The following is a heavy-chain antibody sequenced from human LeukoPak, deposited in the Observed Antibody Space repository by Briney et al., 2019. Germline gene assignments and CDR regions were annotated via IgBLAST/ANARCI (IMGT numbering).Heavy chain of an antibody. V-gene: IGHV4-34*01. D-gene: IGHD6-13*01. CDR2: INHSGST. CDR3: ARGQQPDY. Sequence: SETLSLTFAVYGGSFSGYYWSWIRQPPGKGLEWIGEINHSGSTNYNPSLKSRVTISVDTSKNQFSLKLSSVTAADTAVYYCARGQQPDYWGQGTLVTVSS. J-gene: IGHJ4*02. CDR1: GGSFSGYY.